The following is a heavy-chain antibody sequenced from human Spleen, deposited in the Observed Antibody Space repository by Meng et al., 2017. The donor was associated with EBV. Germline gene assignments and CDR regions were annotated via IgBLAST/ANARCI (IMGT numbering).Heavy chain of an antibody. CDR3: AGVGTTISTDWFDT. D-gene: IGHD3-9*01. CDR2: VHYTGIT. V-gene: IGHV4-38-2*02. J-gene: IGHJ5*02. CDR1: CLPICSFSY. Sequence: EPGTGRGKLTRPLAPTFSVACLPICSFSYWGSILTPPGRGLDYIRSVHYTGITYYSPSLKRRVTVSVDTPKTQFSLRLTSVTAADTAVYYCAGVGTTISTDWFDTWGQGTLVTVSS.